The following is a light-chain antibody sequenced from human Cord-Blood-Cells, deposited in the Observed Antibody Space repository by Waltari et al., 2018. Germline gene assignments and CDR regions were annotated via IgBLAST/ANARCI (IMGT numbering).Light chain of an antibody. CDR1: QSVLYSSNNKNY. CDR3: QQYYSTPWT. CDR2: WAS. Sequence: DIVMTQSPDSLAVSLGERATINCKSSQSVLYSSNNKNYLAWYQQKPGQPPKLLIYWASTRESRAPHRVRRSGSGKDFTLTISRLQAEDMAVYYCQQYYSTPWTFGTGTKVEIK. V-gene: IGKV4-1*01. J-gene: IGKJ1*01.